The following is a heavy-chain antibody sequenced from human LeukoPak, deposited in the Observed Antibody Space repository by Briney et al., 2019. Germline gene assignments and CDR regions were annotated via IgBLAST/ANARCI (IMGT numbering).Heavy chain of an antibody. Sequence: PSETLSLTCIVSGGSISTYYWNWIRQPPGKGLEWIGYIYHSGSTNYNPSLQSRVTISVDTSKNQFSLNLNSVTAADTAVYYCAGDSSSSYWGQGTLVTVSS. CDR1: GGSISTYY. CDR2: IYHSGST. J-gene: IGHJ4*02. D-gene: IGHD6-13*01. V-gene: IGHV4-59*01. CDR3: AGDSSSSY.